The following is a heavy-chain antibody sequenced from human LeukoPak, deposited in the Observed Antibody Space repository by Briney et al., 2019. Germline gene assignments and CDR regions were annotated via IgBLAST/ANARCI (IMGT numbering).Heavy chain of an antibody. V-gene: IGHV3-23*01. Sequence: PGGSLRLSCAASGFTFSSYAMSWVRQAPGKGLEWVSAISGSGGSTYYADSVKGRFTVSRDNARNSLYLHINSLRVEDTGVYYCARVQGSPYWGQGTLVTVSS. J-gene: IGHJ4*02. CDR2: ISGSGGST. CDR1: GFTFSSYA. CDR3: ARVQGSPY.